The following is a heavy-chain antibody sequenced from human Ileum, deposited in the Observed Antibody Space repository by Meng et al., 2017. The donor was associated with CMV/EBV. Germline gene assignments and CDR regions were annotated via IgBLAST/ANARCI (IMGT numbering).Heavy chain of an antibody. D-gene: IGHD2-2*02. J-gene: IGHJ4*02. CDR2: INNSGST. CDR3: ARIKYTYVDY. CDR1: GGPLSGYY. V-gene: IGHV4-34*01. Sequence: LTCAVTGGPLSGYYWTWIRQSPGKGLEWIGEINNSGSTDYNPSLKSRFTISVESSKNQFSLRLTSVTAADTAIYYCARIKYTYVDYWGQGTLVTVSS.